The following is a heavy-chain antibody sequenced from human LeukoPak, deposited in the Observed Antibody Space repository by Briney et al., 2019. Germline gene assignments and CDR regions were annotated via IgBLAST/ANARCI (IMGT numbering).Heavy chain of an antibody. CDR3: ARVNKSGTLR. V-gene: IGHV4-34*01. CDR2: INHSGST. J-gene: IGHJ4*02. CDR1: GGSFSGYY. Sequence: IPSETLSLTCAVYGGSFSGYYWSWIRQPPGKGLEWIGEINHSGSTNYNPSLKSRVTISVDTSKNQFSLKLSSVTAADTAVYYCARVNKSGTLRWGQGTLVTVSS. D-gene: IGHD2/OR15-2a*01.